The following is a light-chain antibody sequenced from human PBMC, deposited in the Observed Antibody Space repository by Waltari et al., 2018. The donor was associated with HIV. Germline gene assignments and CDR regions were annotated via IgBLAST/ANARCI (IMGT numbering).Light chain of an antibody. CDR1: QSVSSSY. CDR3: QQYGSSPQYS. Sequence: ELVLTQSPGTLSLSPGERATLSCRASQSVSSSYLAWYQQKPGQAPRLLIYGTSSRATGIPDRFRCSGSGTDFTLTIRRLEPEDFAVYYCQQYGSSPQYSFGQGTKLEIK. J-gene: IGKJ2*03. V-gene: IGKV3-20*01. CDR2: GTS.